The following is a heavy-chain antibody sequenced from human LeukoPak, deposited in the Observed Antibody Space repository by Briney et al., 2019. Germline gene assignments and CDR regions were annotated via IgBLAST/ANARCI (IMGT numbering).Heavy chain of an antibody. J-gene: IGHJ4*02. CDR1: GFTFSSYS. Sequence: PGGSLRLSCAASGFTFSSYSMNWVRQAPGKGLEGVSSISSSSSYIYYADSVKGRFTISRDNAKNSLYLQMNSLRAEDTAVYYCARDRDKQWLNDYWGQGTLVTVSS. D-gene: IGHD6-19*01. CDR2: ISSSSSYI. CDR3: ARDRDKQWLNDY. V-gene: IGHV3-21*01.